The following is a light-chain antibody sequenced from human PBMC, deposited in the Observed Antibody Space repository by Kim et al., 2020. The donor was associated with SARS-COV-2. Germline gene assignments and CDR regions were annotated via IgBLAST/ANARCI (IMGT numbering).Light chain of an antibody. CDR1: NIGRKS. J-gene: IGLJ2*01. Sequence: SYELTQPPSVSVAPGKTARITCGGDNIGRKSVHWYQQKPGQATVLVIYYDSDRPSGIPERFSVSNSGNTATLTISRVEAGDEADYYCQVWDSSSDHRLVFGGGTKLTVL. CDR2: YDS. CDR3: QVWDSSSDHRLV. V-gene: IGLV3-21*04.